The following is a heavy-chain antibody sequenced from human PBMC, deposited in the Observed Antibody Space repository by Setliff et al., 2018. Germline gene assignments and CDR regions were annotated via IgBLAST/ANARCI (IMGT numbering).Heavy chain of an antibody. Sequence: SETLSLTCSVSGDSINSGTYYWSWFRQSAGKGLEWIGSIYYSGSTYYNPSLKSRVTISVDTSKNQFSLKLTSVTAADTAVYYCARHASSGLQTFDFWGQGALVTVSS. CDR2: IYYSGST. V-gene: IGHV4-39*01. J-gene: IGHJ4*02. CDR1: GDSINSGTYY. D-gene: IGHD6-13*01. CDR3: ARHASSGLQTFDF.